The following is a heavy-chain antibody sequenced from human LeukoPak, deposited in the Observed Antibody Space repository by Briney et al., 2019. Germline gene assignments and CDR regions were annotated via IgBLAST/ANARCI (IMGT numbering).Heavy chain of an antibody. Sequence: GGSLRLSCAASGFTFSSYGMNWVRQAPGKELEYVSGISSNGGSTYYANSVKGRFTISRDNSKNTLYLQMSSLRAEDTAVYYCVKDGSGSYYTYYFDYWGQGTLVTVSS. D-gene: IGHD3-10*01. J-gene: IGHJ4*02. V-gene: IGHV3-64*01. CDR1: GFTFSSYG. CDR3: VKDGSGSYYTYYFDY. CDR2: ISSNGGST.